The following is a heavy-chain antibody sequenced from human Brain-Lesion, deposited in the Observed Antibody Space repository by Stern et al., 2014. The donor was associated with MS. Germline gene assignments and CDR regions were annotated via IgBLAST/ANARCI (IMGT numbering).Heavy chain of an antibody. CDR2: LFNSGRT. J-gene: IGHJ6*02. Sequence: VQLVESGPGLVKPSQTLSLSCTVSGGSISSGGYYWSWIRQPAGKGLEWIGRLFNSGRTSYNPSLKRRVTISIDTSTNPFSLRLNSMTAADTAVYYCARGRVVPGFQYYATDVWGQGTTVIVSS. V-gene: IGHV4-61*02. CDR3: ARGRVVPGFQYYATDV. CDR1: GGSISSGGYY. D-gene: IGHD2-2*01.